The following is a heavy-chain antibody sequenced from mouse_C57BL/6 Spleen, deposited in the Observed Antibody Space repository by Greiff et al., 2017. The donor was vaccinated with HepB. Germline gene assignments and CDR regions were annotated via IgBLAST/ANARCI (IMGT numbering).Heavy chain of an antibody. D-gene: IGHD2-3*01. CDR1: GYTFTSYW. CDR2: IHPNSGST. Sequence: QVQLQQPGAELVKPGASVKLSCKASGYTFTSYWMHWVKQRPGQGLEWIGMIHPNSGSTNYNEKFKSKATLTVDKSSSTAYMQLSSLTSEDSAVYYCAREGPYDGYFDYWGQGTTLTVSS. V-gene: IGHV1-64*01. J-gene: IGHJ2*01. CDR3: AREGPYDGYFDY.